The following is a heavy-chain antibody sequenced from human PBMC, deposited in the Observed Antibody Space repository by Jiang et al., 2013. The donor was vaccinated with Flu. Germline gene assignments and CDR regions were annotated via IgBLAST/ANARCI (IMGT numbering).Heavy chain of an antibody. CDR3: ARGPISEYDYPPKVMDV. D-gene: IGHD4-11*01. Sequence: PGQGLEWMGWISAYNGNTNYAQKLQGRVTMTTDTSTSTAYMELRSLRSDDTAVYYCARGPISEYDYPPKVMDVWGQGTTVTVSS. J-gene: IGHJ6*02. V-gene: IGHV1-18*01. CDR2: ISAYNGNT.